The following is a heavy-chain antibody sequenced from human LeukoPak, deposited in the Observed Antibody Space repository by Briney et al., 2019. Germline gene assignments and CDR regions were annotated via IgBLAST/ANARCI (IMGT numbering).Heavy chain of an antibody. J-gene: IGHJ6*02. V-gene: IGHV1-18*01. Sequence: GASVKVSCKASGYTFTSYGISWVRQAPEQGLEWMGWISAYNGNTNYAQKLQGRVTMTTDTSTSTAYMELRSLRSDDTAVYYCARVAAAPYYYYYGMDVWGQGTTVTVSS. CDR3: ARVAAAPYYYYYGMDV. D-gene: IGHD6-13*01. CDR2: ISAYNGNT. CDR1: GYTFTSYG.